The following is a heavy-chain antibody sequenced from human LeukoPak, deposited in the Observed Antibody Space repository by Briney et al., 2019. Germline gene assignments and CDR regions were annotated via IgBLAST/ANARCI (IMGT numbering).Heavy chain of an antibody. CDR1: GGSISSYY. CDR3: ARGTGYCSGGSCFLFDY. CDR2: IYTSGST. V-gene: IGHV4-4*07. J-gene: IGHJ4*02. Sequence: SETLSLTCTVSGGSISSYYWSWIRQPAGKGLEWIGRIYTSGSTNYNPSLKSRVTMSVDTSKNQFSLKLSSVTAADTAVYYCARGTGYCSGGSCFLFDYWGQGTLVTVSS. D-gene: IGHD2-15*01.